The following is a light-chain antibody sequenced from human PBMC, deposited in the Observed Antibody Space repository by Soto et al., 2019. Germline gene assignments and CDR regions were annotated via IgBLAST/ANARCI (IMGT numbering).Light chain of an antibody. V-gene: IGKV3-11*01. CDR1: QSVSSY. Sequence: EIVLTQSPATLSLSPGERATLSCRASQSVSSYLAWYQQKPGQAPRLLIYEASNRATGIPARFSGSGSGTDFTRTISSLEPEDFAVYYCQQRSNWPPLTFGGGTKVEI. CDR2: EAS. CDR3: QQRSNWPPLT. J-gene: IGKJ4*01.